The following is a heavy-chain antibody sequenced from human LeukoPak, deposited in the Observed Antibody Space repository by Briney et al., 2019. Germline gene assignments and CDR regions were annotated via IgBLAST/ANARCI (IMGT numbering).Heavy chain of an antibody. CDR3: ARQYSGTYYRSFDY. J-gene: IGHJ4*02. CDR1: GYSFTNYW. Sequence: GESLKISCKGSGYSFTNYWIGWVRQMPGKGLERMGVIYPGDSDTRYSPSFQGQVTISADKSISTAYLQWSSLKASDTATYYCARQYSGTYYRSFDYWGQGTLVTVSS. CDR2: IYPGDSDT. V-gene: IGHV5-51*01. D-gene: IGHD3-10*01.